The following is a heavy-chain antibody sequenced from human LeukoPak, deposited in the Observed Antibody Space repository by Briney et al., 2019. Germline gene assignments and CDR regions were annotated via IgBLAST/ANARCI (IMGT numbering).Heavy chain of an antibody. CDR1: GFTVSSNY. V-gene: IGHV3-53*04. CDR3: ARVRYSSSLDY. J-gene: IGHJ4*02. D-gene: IGHD6-6*01. CDR2: IYSGGST. Sequence: GGSLRLSCAASGFTVSSNYMSWVRQAPGKGLEWVSVIYSGGSTYYADSVKGRFTISRHNSKNTLYLKMNILRAEDTAVYYCARVRYSSSLDYWGQGTLVTVSS.